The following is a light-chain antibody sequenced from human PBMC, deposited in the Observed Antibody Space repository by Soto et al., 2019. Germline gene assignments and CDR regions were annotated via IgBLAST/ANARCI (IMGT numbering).Light chain of an antibody. CDR3: QESYSTPKWT. Sequence: DIQMTQSPSSLSASVGDRVTITCRASQSISSYLNWYLQKPGKAPKLPIYAASSLQSGVPSRFGGSGSWTDFTLTISSMQPEDFVTYYCQESYSTPKWTFGQGTKVEIK. J-gene: IGKJ1*01. CDR2: AAS. V-gene: IGKV1-39*01. CDR1: QSISSY.